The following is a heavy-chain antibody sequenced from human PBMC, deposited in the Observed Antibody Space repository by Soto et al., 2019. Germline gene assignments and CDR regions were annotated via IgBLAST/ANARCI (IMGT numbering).Heavy chain of an antibody. J-gene: IGHJ5*02. CDR2: IYYSGST. D-gene: IGHD6-13*01. V-gene: IGHV4-61*01. CDR3: ARGASYSSSWYVLDWFDP. Sequence: PSETLSLTCTGSGGSVSSGSYYWSWIRQPPGKGLEWIGYIYYSGSTNYNPSLKSRVTISVDTSKNQFSLKLSSVTAADTAVYYCARGASYSSSWYVLDWFDPWGQGTLVTVSS. CDR1: GGSVSSGSYY.